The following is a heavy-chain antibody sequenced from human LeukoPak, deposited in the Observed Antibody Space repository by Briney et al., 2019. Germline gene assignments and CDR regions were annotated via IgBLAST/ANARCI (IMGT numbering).Heavy chain of an antibody. J-gene: IGHJ4*02. CDR2: IHPNDAST. CDR1: GYSFASYW. CDR3: ARLNNWGFDY. V-gene: IGHV5-51*01. D-gene: IGHD7-27*01. Sequence: GESLKISCQASGYSFASYWIGWVRQMSGKGLEWMEIIHPNDASTIYSPSFQGQVTISADKSINTAYLQWSTLKASDTAIYYCARLNNWGFDYWDRGTLLTVSP.